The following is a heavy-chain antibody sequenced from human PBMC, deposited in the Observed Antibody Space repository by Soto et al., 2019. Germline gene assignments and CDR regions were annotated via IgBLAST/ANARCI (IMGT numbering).Heavy chain of an antibody. CDR3: ARDDYCSGGSCYSGDY. D-gene: IGHD2-15*01. J-gene: IGHJ4*02. Sequence: ASVKVSCKASGYTFTSYGISWVRQAPGQGLEWMGWISAYNGNTNYAQKLQGRVTMTTDASTSTAYMELSSLRSEDTAVYYCARDDYCSGGSCYSGDYWGQGTLVTVSS. V-gene: IGHV1-18*01. CDR2: ISAYNGNT. CDR1: GYTFTSYG.